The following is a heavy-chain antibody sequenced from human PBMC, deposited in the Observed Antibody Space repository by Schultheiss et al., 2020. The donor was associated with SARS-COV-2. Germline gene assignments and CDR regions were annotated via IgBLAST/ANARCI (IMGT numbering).Heavy chain of an antibody. V-gene: IGHV3-48*04. Sequence: GSLRLSCAASGFTFSSYAMHWVRQAPGKGLEWVSYISSSGSTIYYADSVKGRFSISRDNAKNSLYLQMNSLRAEDTAVYYCARDLAGTVTTYWGQGTLVTV. D-gene: IGHD4-17*01. CDR3: ARDLAGTVTTY. CDR2: ISSSGSTI. J-gene: IGHJ4*02. CDR1: GFTFSSYA.